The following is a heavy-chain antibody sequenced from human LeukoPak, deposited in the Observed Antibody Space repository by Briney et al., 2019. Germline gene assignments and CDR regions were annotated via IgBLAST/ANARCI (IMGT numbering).Heavy chain of an antibody. D-gene: IGHD3-22*01. V-gene: IGHV3-21*01. J-gene: IGHJ4*02. CDR3: ARVFYDSSARGNHFDY. Sequence: GGSLRLSCAASGFTFRSYSMNWVRQAPGKGLEGVSSISSSGSYIYYADSVKGRFTISRDNAKNSLYLQVNSLRAEDTAVYYCARVFYDSSARGNHFDYWGQGTLVTVSS. CDR2: ISSSGSYI. CDR1: GFTFRSYS.